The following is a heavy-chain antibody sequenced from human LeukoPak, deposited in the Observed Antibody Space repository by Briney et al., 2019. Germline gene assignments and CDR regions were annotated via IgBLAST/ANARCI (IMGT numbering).Heavy chain of an antibody. CDR1: GYTFTSYY. Sequence: ASVKVSCKSSGYTFTSYYKHWVRQAPGQGLEWMGIINPSGGSTSYAQKFQGRVTMTRDTSTSTVYMELSSLRSEDTAVYYCARSSRDLGVDAFDIWGQGTMATVSS. CDR2: INPSGGST. D-gene: IGHD2-2*01. V-gene: IGHV1-46*01. CDR3: ARSSRDLGVDAFDI. J-gene: IGHJ3*02.